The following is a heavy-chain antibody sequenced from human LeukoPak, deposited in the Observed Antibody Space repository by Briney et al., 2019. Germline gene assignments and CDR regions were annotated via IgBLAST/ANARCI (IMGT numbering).Heavy chain of an antibody. V-gene: IGHV3-33*01. CDR2: IWHDGSHK. D-gene: IGHD3-10*01. CDR3: ARESFGSGSDPDF. CDR1: GFAFTTYA. Sequence: GGSLRLSCAASGFAFTTYAMHWVRQAPGQGLEWVALIWHDGSHKFYSNSVRGQFTISRDNSKNTVSLQMNNLRPEDTAVYYCARESFGSGSDPDFWGQGTLVTVSS. J-gene: IGHJ4*02.